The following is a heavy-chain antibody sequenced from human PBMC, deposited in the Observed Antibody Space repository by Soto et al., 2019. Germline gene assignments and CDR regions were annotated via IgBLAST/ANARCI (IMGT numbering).Heavy chain of an antibody. CDR1: GGTFSCYA. CDR2: IIPIFGTA. J-gene: IGHJ6*02. V-gene: IGHV1-69*06. CDR3: ARTYCTNGVCYWARMDV. Sequence: SVKVSCKASGGTFSCYAISWVRQAPGQGLEWMGGIIPIFGTANYAQKFQGRVTITADKSTSTAYMELSSLRSEDTAVYYCARTYCTNGVCYWARMDVWGQGTTVTVSS. D-gene: IGHD2-8*01.